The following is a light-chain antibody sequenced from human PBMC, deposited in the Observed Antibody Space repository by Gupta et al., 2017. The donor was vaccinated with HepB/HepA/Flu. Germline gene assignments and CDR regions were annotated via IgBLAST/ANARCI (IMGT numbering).Light chain of an antibody. J-gene: IGLJ2*01. CDR3: NSRDSSGNHLV. CDR2: GKN. V-gene: IGLV3-19*01. CDR1: SLRSYY. Sequence: SSELTQGPAVAVACGQTVVSTCQGDSLRSYYASWYQQKPGQAPVLVIYGKNNRPSGIPDRFSGSSSGNTASLTITGAQAEDEADYYCNSRDSSGNHLVFGGGTKLTVL.